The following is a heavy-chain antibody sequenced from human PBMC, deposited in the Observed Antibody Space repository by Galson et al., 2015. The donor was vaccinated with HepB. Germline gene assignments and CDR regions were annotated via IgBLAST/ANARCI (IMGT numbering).Heavy chain of an antibody. Sequence: KASGGTLTTSTISWVRQAPGQGLEWMGRIVPNLGIENYAPKFQGRITVTADRSTNTAYMELTSLTSEDTAVYYCARSKAAAATTGNWFDPWGPGTLVTVSS. V-gene: IGHV1-69*02. CDR2: IVPNLGIE. D-gene: IGHD6-13*01. CDR1: GGTLTTST. J-gene: IGHJ5*02. CDR3: ARSKAAAATTGNWFDP.